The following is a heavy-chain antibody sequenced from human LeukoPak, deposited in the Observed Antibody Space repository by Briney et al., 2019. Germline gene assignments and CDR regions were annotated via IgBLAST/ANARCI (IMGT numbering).Heavy chain of an antibody. D-gene: IGHD3-16*01. Sequence: KPSETLSLTCAVYGGSFSGYYWSWIRQPPGKGLEWIGEINHSGSTNYNPSLKSRVTISVDTSKNQFSLKLSSVTAADTAVYYCARVRGNRGKYFDYWGQGTLVTVSS. V-gene: IGHV4-34*01. CDR3: ARVRGNRGKYFDY. J-gene: IGHJ4*02. CDR2: INHSGST. CDR1: GGSFSGYY.